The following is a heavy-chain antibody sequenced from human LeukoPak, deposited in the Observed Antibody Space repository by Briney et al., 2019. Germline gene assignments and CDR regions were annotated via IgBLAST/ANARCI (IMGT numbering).Heavy chain of an antibody. J-gene: IGHJ6*04. CDR3: ARVGWQGYPDYYYYGMDV. V-gene: IGHV1-69*13. Sequence: GASVKVSCKASGGTFSSYAISGVRQAPGQGLEWMGGIIPIFGTANYAQKFQGRVTITADESTSTAYMELSSLRSEDTAVYYCARVGWQGYPDYYYYGMDVWGKGTTVTVSS. D-gene: IGHD3-16*02. CDR2: IIPIFGTA. CDR1: GGTFSSYA.